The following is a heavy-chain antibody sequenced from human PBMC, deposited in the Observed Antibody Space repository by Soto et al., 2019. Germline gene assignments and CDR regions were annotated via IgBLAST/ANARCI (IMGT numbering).Heavy chain of an antibody. D-gene: IGHD3-9*01. V-gene: IGHV4-39*01. CDR3: ARLEGLATISYYSDY. J-gene: IGHJ4*02. Sequence: SETLSLTCSVSGDSINSDNYYWGWIRQPPGKGLERIGSIYYRGNTYYNPSLKTRVTISLDKSKSQFYLKLNSVTAAYSAVYFCARLEGLATISYYSDYWGQGTLVTVSS. CDR1: GDSINSDNYY. CDR2: IYYRGNT.